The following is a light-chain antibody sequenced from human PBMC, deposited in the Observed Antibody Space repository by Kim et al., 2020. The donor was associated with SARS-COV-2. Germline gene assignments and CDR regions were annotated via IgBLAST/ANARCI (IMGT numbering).Light chain of an antibody. CDR2: AAS. V-gene: IGKV1-39*01. J-gene: IGKJ5*01. CDR1: QSISSY. CDR3: QQSYSTSSIT. Sequence: SVGDRVTITCRARQSISSYLNWDQQKPGKAPKLLIYAASSLQSGVPSRFSGSGSGTDFTLTISSLQPEDFATYYCQQSYSTSSITFGQGTRLEIK.